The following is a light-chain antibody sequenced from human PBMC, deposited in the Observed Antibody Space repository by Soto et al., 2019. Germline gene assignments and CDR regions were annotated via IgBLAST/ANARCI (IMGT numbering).Light chain of an antibody. CDR2: DAS. Sequence: DIQMTQSPSSLSASVGDRVTITCQASQDMSNYLTWYQQKPGKAPKLLIYDASTLETGVPSRFSGSGSGTDFTFTISRLEPEDIATYYCQQYDNPPLTFGPGTKVDIK. CDR3: QQYDNPPLT. CDR1: QDMSNY. J-gene: IGKJ3*01. V-gene: IGKV1-33*01.